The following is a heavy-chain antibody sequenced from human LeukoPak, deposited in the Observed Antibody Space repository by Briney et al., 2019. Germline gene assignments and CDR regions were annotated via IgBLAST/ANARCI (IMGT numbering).Heavy chain of an antibody. D-gene: IGHD2-2*02. V-gene: IGHV3-74*01. CDR1: GFTFSSYW. J-gene: IGHJ4*02. CDR2: INSDGSST. CDR3: VKGCSSTGCYTSEW. Sequence: GGSLRLSCAASGFTFSSYWMHWVRQAPGKGLVWVSRINSDGSSTSYADSVKGRFTISRDNAKNTLYLQMSSLRAEDTALYYCVKGCSSTGCYTSEWWGQGTLVTVSS.